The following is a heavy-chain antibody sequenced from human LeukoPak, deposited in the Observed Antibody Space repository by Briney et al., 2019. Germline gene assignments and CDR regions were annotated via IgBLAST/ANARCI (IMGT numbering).Heavy chain of an antibody. CDR2: ISNDGSNK. D-gene: IGHD3-10*01. Sequence: TGRSLSLSCAASGFTFSSFVMHWVRQAPGKGLEWVALISNDGSNKLYVDSVEGRFTVSRDNSKSTLYLQMNSLRAEDTAVYYCARVYYYGSGSYYPLHMWGRGTMVAVSS. J-gene: IGHJ3*02. CDR1: GFTFSSFV. V-gene: IGHV3-30*03. CDR3: ARVYYYGSGSYYPLHM.